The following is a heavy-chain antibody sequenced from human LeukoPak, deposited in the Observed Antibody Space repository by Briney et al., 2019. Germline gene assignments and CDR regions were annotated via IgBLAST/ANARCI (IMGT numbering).Heavy chain of an antibody. CDR2: ISYDGSNK. D-gene: IGHD3-3*01. Sequence: GGSLRLSCAASGFTFSSYAMHWVRQAPGKGLEWVAVISYDGSNKYYADSVKGRFTISRDNSKNTLYLQMNSLRAEDTAVYYRARGPPITIFGVVPYYMDVWGKGTTVTVSS. CDR3: ARGPPITIFGVVPYYMDV. J-gene: IGHJ6*03. CDR1: GFTFSSYA. V-gene: IGHV3-30-3*01.